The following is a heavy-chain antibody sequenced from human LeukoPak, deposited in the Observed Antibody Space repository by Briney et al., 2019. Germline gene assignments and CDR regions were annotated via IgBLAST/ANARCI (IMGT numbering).Heavy chain of an antibody. Sequence: PGGSLRLSCAASEFSFSSHSMNWVRQAPGKGLEWVSTINSSGDYTCYADSVKGRFTISRDNAKNSLYLQMNSLRAEDTAVYYCARFVGQLVARGPLDYWGQGTLVTVSS. CDR2: INSSGDYT. CDR3: ARFVGQLVARGPLDY. V-gene: IGHV3-21*01. J-gene: IGHJ4*02. D-gene: IGHD6-6*01. CDR1: EFSFSSHS.